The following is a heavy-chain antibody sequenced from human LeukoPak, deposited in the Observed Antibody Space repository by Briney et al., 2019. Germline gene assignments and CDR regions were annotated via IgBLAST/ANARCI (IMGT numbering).Heavy chain of an antibody. J-gene: IGHJ6*03. CDR2: VYHTGAT. CDR1: GGSITNNGRY. Sequence: SETLSLTCTVSGGSITNNGRYWAWIRQPPGKGLEWIGTVYHTGATYYNPSLKSRVTISVDTSKNQFSLKLSSVTAADTAVYYCARVRSGYDYYYYYMDVWGKGTTVTVSS. D-gene: IGHD3-3*01. CDR3: ARVRSGYDYYYYYMDV. V-gene: IGHV4-39*07.